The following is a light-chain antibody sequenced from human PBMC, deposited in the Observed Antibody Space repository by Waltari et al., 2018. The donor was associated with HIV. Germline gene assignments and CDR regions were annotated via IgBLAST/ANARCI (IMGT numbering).Light chain of an antibody. Sequence: QSALTQPASVSGSPGQSITISCTGTSSDVGGHNSASWYQQHPGKAPKLLIYEVSNRPSGVSNRFSGSKSGNTASMTISGLQAEDEADYYCNSYRSSTTPCVFGTGTKVTVL. CDR2: EVS. CDR3: NSYRSSTTPCV. V-gene: IGLV2-14*01. CDR1: SSDVGGHNS. J-gene: IGLJ1*01.